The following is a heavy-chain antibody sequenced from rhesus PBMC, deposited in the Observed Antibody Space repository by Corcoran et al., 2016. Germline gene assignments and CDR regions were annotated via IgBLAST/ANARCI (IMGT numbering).Heavy chain of an antibody. J-gene: IGHJ4*01. Sequence: QVQLQESGQGVVKPSETLSLTCAVSGGSIGDSSRWNWIRQPPGKGLEWIGDIVGRSTSPNSNPSLKTRVTISKDTSKNQFSLWLTSGTAADTAGYYCARDTAGTVRFDYWGQGVLVTVSS. D-gene: IGHD5-24*01. CDR1: GGSIGDSSR. V-gene: IGHV4S10*01. CDR2: IVGRSTSP. CDR3: ARDTAGTVRFDY.